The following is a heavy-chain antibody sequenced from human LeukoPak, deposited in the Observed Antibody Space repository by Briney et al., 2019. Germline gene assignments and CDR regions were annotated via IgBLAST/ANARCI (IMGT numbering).Heavy chain of an antibody. Sequence: ASVKVSCKAFGYTFTSNYMHWVRQAPGQGPEWMGVISPSGGSTTYAQKFQGRVTLTRDMSTSTDYLELSSLRSDDTAVYYCARPRTLSYYYDSSGGHDAFDIWGQGTMVTVSS. CDR1: GYTFTSNY. D-gene: IGHD3-22*01. V-gene: IGHV1-46*01. CDR2: ISPSGGST. CDR3: ARPRTLSYYYDSSGGHDAFDI. J-gene: IGHJ3*02.